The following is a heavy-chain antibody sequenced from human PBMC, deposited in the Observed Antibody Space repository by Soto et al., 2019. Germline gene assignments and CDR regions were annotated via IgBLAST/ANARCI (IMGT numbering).Heavy chain of an antibody. CDR3: SRDSQGNYLGYYYYCMDV. Sequence: SETQPLICTVSGGSISRRGCYWSWIRQHPGKGLEWIGYIYYSGSTYYNPSLKSRVTISVDTSKNQFSLKLSSVTAADTAVYYCSRDSQGNYLGYYYYCMDVWGKGTTVTVSS. J-gene: IGHJ6*03. CDR1: GGSISRRGCY. V-gene: IGHV4-31*03. CDR2: IYYSGST. D-gene: IGHD4-4*01.